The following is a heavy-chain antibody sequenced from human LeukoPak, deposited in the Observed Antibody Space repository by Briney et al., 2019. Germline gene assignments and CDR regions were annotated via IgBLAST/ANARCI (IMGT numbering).Heavy chain of an antibody. J-gene: IGHJ4*02. V-gene: IGHV5-51*01. Sequence: GESLKISCNGSGYCFTSYWIGWVRQLPGKGLEWVGIIYPGDSDTRCSPSFQGQVTISADKSISTAYLQWSSLKAADTAMYYCARVEAVAGTEGGVFDYWGQGTLVTVSS. CDR1: GYCFTSYW. CDR3: ARVEAVAGTEGGVFDY. CDR2: IYPGDSDT. D-gene: IGHD6-19*01.